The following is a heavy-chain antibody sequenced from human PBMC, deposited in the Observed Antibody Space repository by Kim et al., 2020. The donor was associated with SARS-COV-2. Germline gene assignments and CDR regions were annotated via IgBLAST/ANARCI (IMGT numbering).Heavy chain of an antibody. V-gene: IGHV4-59*01. J-gene: IGHJ6*02. D-gene: IGHD1-1*01. Sequence: SETLSLTCTVSGGSISSYYWSWIRQPPGKGLEWIGYIYYSGSTNYNPSLKSRVTISVDTSKNQFSLKLISVTAADTAVYYCARFRSPNGVTLSYGMDVWGQGTTVTVSS. CDR2: IYYSGST. CDR1: GGSISSYY. CDR3: ARFRSPNGVTLSYGMDV.